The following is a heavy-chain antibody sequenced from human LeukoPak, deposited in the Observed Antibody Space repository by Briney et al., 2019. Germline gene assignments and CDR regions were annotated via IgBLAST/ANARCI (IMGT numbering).Heavy chain of an antibody. CDR3: VAEMALTTSLGY. CDR2: ISGSGGST. D-gene: IGHD5-24*01. CDR1: GFTFSSYG. J-gene: IGHJ4*02. Sequence: PGGSLRLSCAASGFTFSSYGMSWVRQAPGKGLEWVSVISGSGGSTYYADSVKGRFTISRDNAQNTMYLQMNSLRAEDTAVYYCVAEMALTTSLGYWGQGTLVTVSS. V-gene: IGHV3-23*01.